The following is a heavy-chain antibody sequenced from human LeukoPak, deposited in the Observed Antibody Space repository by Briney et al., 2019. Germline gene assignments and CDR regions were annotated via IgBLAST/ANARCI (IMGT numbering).Heavy chain of an antibody. CDR3: ARHLSGTTMAHYFDF. J-gene: IGHJ4*02. Sequence: GSLRLSCAASGFTVSSNYMSWVRQSPGKGLEWLASIYSSGTTQSNPSLKSRVSISIDTSKNQFSLKLYSVTASDAAIYYCARHLSGTTMAHYFDFWGQGTLVTVSS. D-gene: IGHD1-1*01. V-gene: IGHV4-39*01. CDR1: GFTVSSNY. CDR2: IYSSGTT.